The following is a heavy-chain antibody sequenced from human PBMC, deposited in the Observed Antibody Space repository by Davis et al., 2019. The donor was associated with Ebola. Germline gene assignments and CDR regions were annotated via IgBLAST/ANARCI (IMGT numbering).Heavy chain of an antibody. Sequence: GESLKISCAASEFNFRAFWMSWVRQAPGKGLEWVANIKPDGSEQNYVDSVKGRSTISRDNAKNSLFLQMNSLRVEDTAVYYCANLCGHRGYSGYDRTFDVWGQGTMVTVSS. CDR2: IKPDGSEQ. CDR1: EFNFRAFW. D-gene: IGHD5-12*01. CDR3: ANLCGHRGYSGYDRTFDV. V-gene: IGHV3-7*01. J-gene: IGHJ3*01.